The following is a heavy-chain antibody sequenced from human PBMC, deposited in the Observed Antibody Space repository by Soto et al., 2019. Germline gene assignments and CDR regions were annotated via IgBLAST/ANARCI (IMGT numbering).Heavy chain of an antibody. CDR2: TYYRSKWYN. CDR3: ARGGVQTYCFDY. D-gene: IGHD6-6*01. J-gene: IGHJ4*02. Sequence: PSQTLSLTCVISGDSVSSNSAAWNWIRQSPSRGLEWLGRTYYRSKWYNDYAVSVKSRIPINPDTSKNQFSLQLNSVTPEDTAVYYCARGGVQTYCFDYWGQGTLVTVSS. V-gene: IGHV6-1*01. CDR1: GDSVSSNSAA.